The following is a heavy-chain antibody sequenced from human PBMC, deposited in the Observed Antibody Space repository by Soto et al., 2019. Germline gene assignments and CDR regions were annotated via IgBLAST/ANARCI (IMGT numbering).Heavy chain of an antibody. CDR3: ARPPSGVGSGWYFGY. D-gene: IGHD6-19*01. Sequence: QVQLVESGGGVVQPGRSLRLSCAASGFTFSSYGMHWVRQAPGKGLEWVAVIWYDGSNKYYADSVKGRFTISRDNSKNTLYLQMNSLRAEDTAVYYCARPPSGVGSGWYFGYWGQGTLVTVSS. V-gene: IGHV3-33*01. J-gene: IGHJ4*02. CDR2: IWYDGSNK. CDR1: GFTFSSYG.